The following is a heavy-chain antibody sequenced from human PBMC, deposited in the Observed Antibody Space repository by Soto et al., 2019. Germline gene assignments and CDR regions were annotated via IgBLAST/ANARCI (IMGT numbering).Heavy chain of an antibody. J-gene: IGHJ1*01. V-gene: IGHV3-74*01. CDR3: VVGFGDPKSVQYFQH. CDR2: LNTGGRGT. Sequence: EVQLVESGGVIVQPGGSLRPSCAAPGFTFSSYWMHWVRQAPGKGLVWGSRLNTGGRGTSYAGSVTGRFTISRDNAKNTLFLQMVSLRAEDTAVYYCVVGFGDPKSVQYFQHWGQGTLVTVSS. D-gene: IGHD3-10*01. CDR1: GFTFSSYW.